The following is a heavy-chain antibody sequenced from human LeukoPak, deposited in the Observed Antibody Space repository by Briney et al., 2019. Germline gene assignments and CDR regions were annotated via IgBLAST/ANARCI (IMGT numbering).Heavy chain of an antibody. D-gene: IGHD5-24*01. Sequence: PSETLSLPCTVSGDSFSSSGHYWGWIRQPAGKGLEWIGTIYYGGSTFYNPSLKSRVTISVDTSKNQFSLKLSSVTAADTAVYYCARLGSRDGYNGDFDYWGQGTLVTVSS. CDR2: IYYGGST. V-gene: IGHV4-39*01. J-gene: IGHJ4*02. CDR3: ARLGSRDGYNGDFDY. CDR1: GDSFSSSGHY.